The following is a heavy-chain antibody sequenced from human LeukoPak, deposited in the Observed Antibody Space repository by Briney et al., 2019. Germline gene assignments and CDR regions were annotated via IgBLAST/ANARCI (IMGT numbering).Heavy chain of an antibody. CDR2: ISWNSGSI. J-gene: IGHJ4*02. CDR3: AKDTVITFGGVIVFDY. D-gene: IGHD3-16*02. V-gene: IGHV3-9*01. Sequence: PGRSLRLSCAASGFTFDDYAMHWVRQAPGKGLEWVSGISWNSGSIGYADSVKGRFTISRDNAKNSLYLQMNSLRAEDTALYYCAKDTVITFGGVIVFDYWGQGTLVTVSS. CDR1: GFTFDDYA.